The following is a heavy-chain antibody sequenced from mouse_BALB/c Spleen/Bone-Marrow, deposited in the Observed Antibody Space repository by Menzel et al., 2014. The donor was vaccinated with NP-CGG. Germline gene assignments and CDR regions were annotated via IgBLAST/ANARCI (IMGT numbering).Heavy chain of an antibody. D-gene: IGHD2-14*01. V-gene: IGHV1-54*01. CDR2: INPGSGGT. CDR3: ARGDYRYDGFAY. CDR1: GYAFTNYL. J-gene: IGHJ3*01. Sequence: VKLQESGAELVRPGTSVKVSCKASGYAFTNYLIEWVKQRPGQGLEWIGVINPGSGGTNYKEKFEGKATLTADKSSSTAYMQLSSLTSDDSAVYFCARGDYRYDGFAYWGQGTLVTVSA.